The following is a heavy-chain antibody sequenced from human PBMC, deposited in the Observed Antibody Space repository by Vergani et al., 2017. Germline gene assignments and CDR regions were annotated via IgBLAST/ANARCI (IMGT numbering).Heavy chain of an antibody. V-gene: IGHV4-59*01. J-gene: IGHJ4*02. CDR1: GDPMNSDY. CDR2: IHHRGRT. Sequence: QVQLQESGPGLVRPSGTMSPTFTVPGDPMNSDYWSWTPQSPGKGLEWIGYIHHRGRTNYNPSTKSRVTRSVDTSKNQFSLMLSSVTAANTAFYYCAKYISVRGDFDSWGQGSRVTVSS. CDR3: AKYISVRGDFDS. D-gene: IGHD3-10*01.